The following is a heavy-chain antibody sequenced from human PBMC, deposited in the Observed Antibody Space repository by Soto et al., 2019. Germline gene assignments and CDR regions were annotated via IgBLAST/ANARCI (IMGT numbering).Heavy chain of an antibody. CDR3: ARQLAAAGSNYYYYGMDV. V-gene: IGHV5-51*01. J-gene: IGHJ6*02. D-gene: IGHD6-13*01. CDR2: IYPGDSDT. Sequence: GESLKISCKGSGYSFTSYWVGWVRQMPGKGLEWMGIIYPGDSDTRYSPSFQGQVTISADKSISTAYLQWSSLKASDTAMYYCARQLAAAGSNYYYYGMDVWGQGTTVTVSS. CDR1: GYSFTSYW.